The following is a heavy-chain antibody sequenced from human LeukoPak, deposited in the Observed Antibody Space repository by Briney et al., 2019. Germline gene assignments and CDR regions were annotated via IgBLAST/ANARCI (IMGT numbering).Heavy chain of an antibody. Sequence: ASVKVSCKASGYTFTGYYVHWVRQAPGQGPEWMGWISPYNDNTNYAQKLQGRATLTTDTSTSTAYMELRSLRSDDTAVYYCARHFYGSGTYYHFDYWGQGTLVIVSS. J-gene: IGHJ4*02. CDR2: ISPYNDNT. V-gene: IGHV1-18*04. D-gene: IGHD3-10*01. CDR1: GYTFTGYY. CDR3: ARHFYGSGTYYHFDY.